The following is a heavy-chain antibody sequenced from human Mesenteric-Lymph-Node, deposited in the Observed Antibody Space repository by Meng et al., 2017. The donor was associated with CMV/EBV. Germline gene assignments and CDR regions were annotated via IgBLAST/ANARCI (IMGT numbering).Heavy chain of an antibody. D-gene: IGHD3-3*01. J-gene: IGHJ6*02. CDR1: GFIFSDHF. CDR2: IKNKANSYFT. Sequence: EGSLRLTCTASGFIFSDHFLDWVRQAPGQSLEWLARIKNKANSYFTEYAASVKGRFTVSRDDSENSLFLQMNDLQTEDTAVYYCGDFGGARGLDIRGQGITVTVSS. CDR3: GDFGGARGLDI. V-gene: IGHV3-72*01.